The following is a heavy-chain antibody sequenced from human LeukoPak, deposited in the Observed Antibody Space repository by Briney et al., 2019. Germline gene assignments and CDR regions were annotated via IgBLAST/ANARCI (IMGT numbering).Heavy chain of an antibody. Sequence: HAGGSLRLSCVASGFPLTNSWMTWIRQAPEKGLGWVADIKLDGSEEYVDSVKGRFTISRDNAKNSVFLQMKSLTVEDTALYYCAKHRWFHFDSWGQGTLVTVSS. V-gene: IGHV3-7*01. CDR3: AKHRWFHFDS. CDR2: IKLDGSEE. CDR1: GFPLTNSW. J-gene: IGHJ4*02. D-gene: IGHD3-16*02.